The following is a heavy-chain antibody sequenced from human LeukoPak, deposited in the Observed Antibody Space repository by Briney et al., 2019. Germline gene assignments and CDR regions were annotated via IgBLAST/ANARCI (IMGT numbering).Heavy chain of an antibody. CDR1: GFTFHRFG. Sequence: GGSQRLSCAASGFTFHRFGIHWVPQAPGKGLEWVAVISSDGSDKYYADSVKGRFTISRDNSKNTLYLQMNSLRADDTALYYCAKDLDVAAAAYYFDYWGQGTLVTVSS. V-gene: IGHV3-30*18. J-gene: IGHJ4*02. CDR3: AKDLDVAAAAYYFDY. D-gene: IGHD6-13*01. CDR2: ISSDGSDK.